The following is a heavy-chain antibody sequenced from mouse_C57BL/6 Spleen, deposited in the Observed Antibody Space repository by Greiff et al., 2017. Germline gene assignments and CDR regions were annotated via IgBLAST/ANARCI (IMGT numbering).Heavy chain of an antibody. V-gene: IGHV1-19*01. CDR2: INPYNGGT. Sequence: VQLQQSGPVLVKPGASVKMSCKASGYTFTDYYMNWVKQSHGKSLEWIGVINPYNGGTSYNQKFKGKATLTVDKSSSTAYMELNSLTSEDPAVYYCASPYYYGSSLAWFAYWGQGTLVTVSA. J-gene: IGHJ3*01. CDR3: ASPYYYGSSLAWFAY. D-gene: IGHD1-1*01. CDR1: GYTFTDYY.